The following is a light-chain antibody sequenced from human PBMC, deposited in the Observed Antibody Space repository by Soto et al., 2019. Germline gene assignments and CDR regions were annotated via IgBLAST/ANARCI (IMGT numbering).Light chain of an antibody. V-gene: IGLV1-44*01. CDR2: GNN. Sequence: QAVVTQPPSASGTPGQRVAISCSGSISNIGENTVHWYQQLPGTTPKLLITGNNQRPSGVPDRFSGSKSGTSASLAIGGLQSEDEADYYCASWDDNLNGMVFGGGTKLTVL. J-gene: IGLJ3*02. CDR1: ISNIGENT. CDR3: ASWDDNLNGMV.